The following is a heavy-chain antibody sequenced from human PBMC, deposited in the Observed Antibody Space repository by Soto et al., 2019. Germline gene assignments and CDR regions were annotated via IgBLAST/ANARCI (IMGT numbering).Heavy chain of an antibody. V-gene: IGHV3-48*01. Sequence: GGSLRLSCAASGFTFSSYSMNWVRQAPGKGLEWVSYISSSSSTIYYADSVKGRFTISRDNAKNSLYLQMNSLRAEDTAVYYCARDSGRYNWNLYYFDYWGQGTLVTVSS. CDR3: ARDSGRYNWNLYYFDY. CDR1: GFTFSSYS. D-gene: IGHD1-1*01. J-gene: IGHJ4*02. CDR2: ISSSSSTI.